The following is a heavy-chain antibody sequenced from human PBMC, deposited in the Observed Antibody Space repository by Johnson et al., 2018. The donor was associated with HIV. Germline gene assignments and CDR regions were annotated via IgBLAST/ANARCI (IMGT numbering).Heavy chain of an antibody. CDR1: GFTFSSYD. V-gene: IGHV3-30*03. Sequence: QVQQVESGGGVVQPGRSLRLSCAASGFTFSSYDMHWVRQAPGKGMDWVAFISYDGTDKYYADSVKGRFNISRDNSKTTLYLQMTSLRAEDTVVYYCARVGDCSGYYFDACDIWGQGTMVTVSS. CDR2: ISYDGTDK. J-gene: IGHJ3*02. D-gene: IGHD3-22*01. CDR3: ARVGDCSGYYFDACDI.